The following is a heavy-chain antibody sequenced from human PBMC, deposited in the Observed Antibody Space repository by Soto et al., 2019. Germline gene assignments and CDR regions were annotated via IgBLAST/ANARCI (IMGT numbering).Heavy chain of an antibody. CDR2: LYYIGTT. V-gene: IGHV4-59*08. J-gene: IGHJ4*02. CDR3: ARGGWRQIEY. Sequence: QVQLQESGPGLVKPSETLSLTCSVSVGSIGSYYWSWIRQPPGKGLEWIGYLYYIGTTNYNPSLKSRVTISVDPSKNQFSLKLSSVTAADTAVYYCARGGWRQIEYWGQGTLVTVSS. CDR1: VGSIGSYY. D-gene: IGHD3-3*01.